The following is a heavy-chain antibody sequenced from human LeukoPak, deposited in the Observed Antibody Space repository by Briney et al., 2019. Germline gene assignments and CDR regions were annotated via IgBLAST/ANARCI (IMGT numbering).Heavy chain of an antibody. Sequence: GASVKVSCKASGYTFTSYGISWVRQAPGQGLEWMGWISAYNGNTNYAQKLQGRVTMTTDTSTSTAYMELRSLRSDDTAVYYCARDPYNWNDGAFDIWGQGTMVTVSS. CDR3: ARDPYNWNDGAFDI. D-gene: IGHD1-20*01. V-gene: IGHV1-18*01. CDR1: GYTFTSYG. J-gene: IGHJ3*02. CDR2: ISAYNGNT.